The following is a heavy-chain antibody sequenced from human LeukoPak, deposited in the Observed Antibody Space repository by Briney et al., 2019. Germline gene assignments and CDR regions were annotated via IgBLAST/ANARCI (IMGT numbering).Heavy chain of an antibody. CDR1: GFTFSSYS. CDR2: ISSSSSTI. Sequence: PGGSLRLSCAASGFTFSSYSMNWVRQAPGKGLEWVSYISSSSSTIYYADPVKGRFTISRDNAKNSLYLQMNSLRAEDTAVYYCARLGGNDDYYYYMDVWGKGTTVTVSS. D-gene: IGHD1-26*01. V-gene: IGHV3-48*04. J-gene: IGHJ6*03. CDR3: ARLGGNDDYYYYMDV.